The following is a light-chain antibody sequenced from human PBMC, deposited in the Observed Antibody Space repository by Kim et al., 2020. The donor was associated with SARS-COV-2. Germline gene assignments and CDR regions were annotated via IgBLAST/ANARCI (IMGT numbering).Light chain of an antibody. V-gene: IGKV3-15*01. J-gene: IGKJ2*01. CDR2: GAS. Sequence: EIVMTQSPATMSVSPGERAAVSCWASQSVGDNLAWYQLKPGQPPRLLIYGASTRANEIPARISGSGSGTEFTLTVSSLQSGDFGLYYCQQYNDWPYTFGQGTKLEI. CDR3: QQYNDWPYT. CDR1: QSVGDN.